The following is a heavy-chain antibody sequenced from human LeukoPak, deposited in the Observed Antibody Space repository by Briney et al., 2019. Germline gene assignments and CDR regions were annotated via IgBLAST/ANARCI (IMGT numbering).Heavy chain of an antibody. V-gene: IGHV7-4-1*02. CDR2: INTNTGNP. J-gene: IGHJ5*02. CDR3: ARGIRGSGWYVGYWFDP. Sequence: AASVKVSCKASGYTFTSYAMNWVRQAPGQGLEWMGWINTNTGNPTYAQGFTGRFVFSSDTSVSTAYLQISSLKAEDTAVYYCARGIRGSGWYVGYWFDPWGQGTLVTVSS. CDR1: GYTFTSYA. D-gene: IGHD6-19*01.